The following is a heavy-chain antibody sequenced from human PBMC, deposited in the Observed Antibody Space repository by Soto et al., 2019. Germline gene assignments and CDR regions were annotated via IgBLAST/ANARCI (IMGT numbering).Heavy chain of an antibody. J-gene: IGHJ5*02. V-gene: IGHV1-46*01. Sequence: ASVKVSCKASGYTFTSYYMHWVRQAPGQGLEWMGIINPSGGSTSYAQKFQGRVTMTRDTSTSTVYMELSSLRSEDTAVYYCARGTGIDAAGKSDWFDPWGQGTLVTVSS. CDR2: INPSGGST. CDR1: GYTFTSYY. D-gene: IGHD6-13*01. CDR3: ARGTGIDAAGKSDWFDP.